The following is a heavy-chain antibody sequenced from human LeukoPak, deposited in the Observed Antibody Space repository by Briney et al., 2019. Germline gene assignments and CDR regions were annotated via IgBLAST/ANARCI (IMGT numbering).Heavy chain of an antibody. J-gene: IGHJ6*03. CDR3: ARETSQKGAHYMDV. Sequence: GASVKVSCKASGYTFTSYDINWVRQATGQGLEWMGWMNPNSGNTGYAQKFQGRVTMTRNTSISTAYMELSSLRSEDTAVYYCARETSQKGAHYMDVWGKGTTVTIS. CDR1: GYTFTSYD. V-gene: IGHV1-8*01. CDR2: MNPNSGNT. D-gene: IGHD3-16*01.